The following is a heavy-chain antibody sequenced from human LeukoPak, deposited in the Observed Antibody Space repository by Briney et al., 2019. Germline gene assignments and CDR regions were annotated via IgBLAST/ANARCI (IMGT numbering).Heavy chain of an antibody. J-gene: IGHJ4*02. CDR3: ARVTPHDFWSGYFFDY. CDR2: IYYSGST. V-gene: IGHV4-61*01. Sequence: SETLSLTCTVSGGSVSRNSDYWGWIRQPPGKGLEWIGYIYYSGSTNYNPSLKSRVTISVDTSKNQFSLKLSSVTAADTAVYYCARVTPHDFWSGYFFDYWGQETLVTVSS. D-gene: IGHD3-3*01. CDR1: GGSVSRNSDY.